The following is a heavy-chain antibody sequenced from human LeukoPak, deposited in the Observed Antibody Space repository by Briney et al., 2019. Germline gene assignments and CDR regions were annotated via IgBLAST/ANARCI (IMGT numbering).Heavy chain of an antibody. CDR3: ARVLNSNGIDASSWQDY. D-gene: IGHD6-13*01. J-gene: IGHJ4*02. CDR1: GYTFTGYY. Sequence: ASVKVSCKASGYTFTGYYMHWVRQAPGQGLEWMGWINPNSGGTNYAQKFQGWVTMTRDTSISTAYMELSSLRSEDTAVYYCARVLNSNGIDASSWQDYWGQGTLVTVSS. CDR2: INPNSGGT. V-gene: IGHV1-2*04.